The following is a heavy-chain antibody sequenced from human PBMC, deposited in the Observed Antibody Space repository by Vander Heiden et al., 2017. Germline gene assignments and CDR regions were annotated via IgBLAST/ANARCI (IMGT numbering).Heavy chain of an antibody. D-gene: IGHD2-15*01. CDR2: ISSSSSYI. Sequence: EVQLVESGGGLVKPGGSLRLSCAASGFTFSSYSMNWVRQAPGKGLGWVSSISSSSSYIYYADSVKGRFTISRDNAKNSLYLQMNSLRAEDTAVYYCARGGGSCGGSCYDYWGQGTLVTVSS. CDR3: ARGGGSCGGSCYDY. V-gene: IGHV3-21*01. CDR1: GFTFSSYS. J-gene: IGHJ4*02.